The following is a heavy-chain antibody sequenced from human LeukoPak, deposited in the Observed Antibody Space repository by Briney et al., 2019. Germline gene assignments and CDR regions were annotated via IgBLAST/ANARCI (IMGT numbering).Heavy chain of an antibody. CDR2: IRYDGSNK. CDR1: GFTFSSYG. CDR3: AKGVNFSVAGAVDY. D-gene: IGHD6-19*01. Sequence: PGGSLRLSCAASGFTFSSYGMHWVRQAPGKGLEWVAFIRYDGSNKYYADSVKGRFTISRDNSKNTLYLQMNSLRAEDTAVYYCAKGVNFSVAGAVDYWGQGTLVTVSS. J-gene: IGHJ4*02. V-gene: IGHV3-30*02.